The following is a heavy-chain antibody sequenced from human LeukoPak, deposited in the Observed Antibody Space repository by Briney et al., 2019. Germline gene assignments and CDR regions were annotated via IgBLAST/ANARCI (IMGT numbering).Heavy chain of an antibody. CDR1: GFTCDDYA. Sequence: GGSLRLSCAASGFTCDDYAMHWVRQVPGNDLEWVSGISGSAGSSYYADSVKVRFTISRDNSKNTLDLQRKRLRAEATAGYYCSKDLRAVAGRGPFDYWGQGTLVTVSS. J-gene: IGHJ4*02. V-gene: IGHV3-23*01. CDR3: SKDLRAVAGRGPFDY. CDR2: ISGSAGSS. D-gene: IGHD6-19*01.